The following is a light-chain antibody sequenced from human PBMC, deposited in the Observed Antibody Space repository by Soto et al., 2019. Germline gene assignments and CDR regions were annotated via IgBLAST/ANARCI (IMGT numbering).Light chain of an antibody. J-gene: IGKJ4*01. CDR1: QLISSW. CDR2: AAS. CDR3: QQASTFPFT. V-gene: IGKV1-12*01. Sequence: DIQMTQSPSSLAASVGDRVTITCRASQLISSWLAWYQQKPGHAPKLLIYAASNLQSGVPSRFSGSASGTEFTLTISSLQPEDFATYYCQQASTFPFTFGGGTEVQIK.